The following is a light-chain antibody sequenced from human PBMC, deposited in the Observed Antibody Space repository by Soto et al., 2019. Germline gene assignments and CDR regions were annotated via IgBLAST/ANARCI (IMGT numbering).Light chain of an antibody. J-gene: IGKJ1*01. Sequence: DIQMTQSPSTLSASVGDRVTITCRASQSIGSWLAWYQQKPGKAPKLLLYKASSLESGVPSRFGCSGSGTEFIHTISSLQPDDFATYYCQQYNTYSSFGQGTKVEIK. V-gene: IGKV1-5*03. CDR2: KAS. CDR1: QSIGSW. CDR3: QQYNTYSS.